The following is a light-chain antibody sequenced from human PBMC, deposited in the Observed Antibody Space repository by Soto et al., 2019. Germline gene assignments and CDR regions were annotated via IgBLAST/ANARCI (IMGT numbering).Light chain of an antibody. J-gene: IGKJ1*01. Sequence: EVVMTQSPATLSVSLGERATLSCRASQTIRSSLAWYQQKPGQAPRLLIYGASTRATDIPARFGGSESGTEFTLTISSLQSEDSAIYYCQQYNNWPQTFGQGTKVEIK. V-gene: IGKV3-15*01. CDR1: QTIRSS. CDR2: GAS. CDR3: QQYNNWPQT.